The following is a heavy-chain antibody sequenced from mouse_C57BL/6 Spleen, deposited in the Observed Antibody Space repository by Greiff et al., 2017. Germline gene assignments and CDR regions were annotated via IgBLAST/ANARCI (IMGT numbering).Heavy chain of an antibody. J-gene: IGHJ4*01. V-gene: IGHV1-50*01. D-gene: IGHD3-2*02. Sequence: QVQLQQPGAELVKPGASVKLSCKASGYTFTSYWMQWVKQRPGQGLEWIGEIDPSDSYTNYNQKVKGKATLTVDTSSSTAYMQLSSLTSEDSAGYYCARKGAAQATTGSYWGQGNSVTVSS. CDR3: ARKGAAQATTGSY. CDR1: GYTFTSYW. CDR2: IDPSDSYT.